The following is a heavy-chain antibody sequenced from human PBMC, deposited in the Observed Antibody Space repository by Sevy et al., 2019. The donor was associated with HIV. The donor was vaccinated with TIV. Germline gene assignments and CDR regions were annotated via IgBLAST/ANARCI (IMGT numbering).Heavy chain of an antibody. V-gene: IGHV4-39*01. Sequence: SETLSLTCTVSGGSITDKKYYWAWIRQPPGKGLEWIGSISYGGSPYYNPSLQSRVTLSVDTCKNQFSLNLSAVTAADTAKYYCARRAPAAGQGNEYFQHWGRGTLVTVSS. J-gene: IGHJ1*01. CDR2: ISYGGSP. D-gene: IGHD2-2*01. CDR3: ARRAPAAGQGNEYFQH. CDR1: GGSITDKKYY.